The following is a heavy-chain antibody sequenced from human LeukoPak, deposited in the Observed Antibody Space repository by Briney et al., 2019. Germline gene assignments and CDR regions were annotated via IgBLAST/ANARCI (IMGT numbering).Heavy chain of an antibody. V-gene: IGHV3-74*01. J-gene: IGHJ6*03. Sequence: GGSLRLSCAASGFTFSSHWMHWVRQAPGKGLEWVSRTNSDESNTIYADSVKGRFTISRDNAKNSLYLQMNSLRAEDTALYYCAGGSIAARHYYYYMDVWGKGTTVTVSS. D-gene: IGHD6-6*01. CDR2: TNSDESNT. CDR1: GFTFSSHW. CDR3: AGGSIAARHYYYYMDV.